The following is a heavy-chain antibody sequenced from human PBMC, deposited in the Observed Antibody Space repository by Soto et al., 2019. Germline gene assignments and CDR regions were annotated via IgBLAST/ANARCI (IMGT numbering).Heavy chain of an antibody. D-gene: IGHD3-16*01. Sequence: GCLRRACAASGFSFSDSWMDWVRQAPGKGPEWVANIKEDGSEKNYVDSVKGRFTISRDNAKNSLYLQMNSLRAEDTAVYYCASLGRHGWGQGTTVTVYS. V-gene: IGHV3-7*01. J-gene: IGHJ6*02. CDR3: ASLGRHG. CDR1: GFSFSDSW. CDR2: IKEDGSEK.